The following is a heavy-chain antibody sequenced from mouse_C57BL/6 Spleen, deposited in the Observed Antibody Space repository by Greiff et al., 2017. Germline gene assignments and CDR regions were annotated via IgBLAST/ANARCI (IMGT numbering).Heavy chain of an antibody. CDR1: GFTFSSYA. CDR2: ISDGGSST. D-gene: IGHD4-1*01. J-gene: IGHJ3*01. Sequence: EVHLVESGGGLVKPGGSLKLSCAASGFTFSSYAMSWVRQTPAKRLLWVATISDGGSSTYYPANVKGRFTISRDNAKNNLYLQMSHLKSEDTAMYYCARDRGWDVEAWFAYWGQGTLVTVSA. V-gene: IGHV5-4*01. CDR3: ARDRGWDVEAWFAY.